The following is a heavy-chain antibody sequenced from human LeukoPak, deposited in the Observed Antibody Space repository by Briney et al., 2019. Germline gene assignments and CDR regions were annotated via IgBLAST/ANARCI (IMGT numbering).Heavy chain of an antibody. CDR3: AIIGTENYDFWSGYYSDYYGMDV. CDR1: GYTFTGYY. V-gene: IGHV1-2*06. D-gene: IGHD3-3*01. CDR2: INPNSGDT. Sequence: ASVKVSCKASGYTFTGYYMHWVRQAPGQGLEWMGRINPNSGDTNYAQKFQGRVTMTRDTSISTAYMELSRLRSDDTAVYYCAIIGTENYDFWSGYYSDYYGMDVWGQGTTVTVSS. J-gene: IGHJ6*02.